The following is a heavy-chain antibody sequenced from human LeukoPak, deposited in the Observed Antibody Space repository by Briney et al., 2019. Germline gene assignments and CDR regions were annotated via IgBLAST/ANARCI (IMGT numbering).Heavy chain of an antibody. V-gene: IGHV4-38-2*02. CDR2: IYHSGST. Sequence: PSETLSLTCTVSGYSISSGYYWGWIRQPPGKGLEWIGSIYHSGSTYYNPSLKSLVTISVDTSKNQFSLKLTSVTAADTAVYYCARSRPKISGWFDPWGQGTLVTVSS. D-gene: IGHD2/OR15-2a*01. CDR3: ARSRPKISGWFDP. J-gene: IGHJ5*02. CDR1: GYSISSGYY.